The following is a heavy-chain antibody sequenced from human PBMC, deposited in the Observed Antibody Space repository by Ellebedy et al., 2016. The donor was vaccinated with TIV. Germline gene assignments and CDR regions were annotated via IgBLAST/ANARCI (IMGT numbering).Heavy chain of an antibody. V-gene: IGHV4-34*01. CDR2: INHSGST. D-gene: IGHD2-15*01. J-gene: IGHJ2*01. CDR3: ARDGRAGYCSGGSCYKNWYFDL. Sequence: SETLSLTCAVYGGSFSGYYWSRIRQPPGKGLEWIGEINHSGSTNYNPSLKSRVTISVDTSKNQFSLKLSSVTAADTAVYYCARDGRAGYCSGGSCYKNWYFDLWGRGTLVTVSS. CDR1: GGSFSGYY.